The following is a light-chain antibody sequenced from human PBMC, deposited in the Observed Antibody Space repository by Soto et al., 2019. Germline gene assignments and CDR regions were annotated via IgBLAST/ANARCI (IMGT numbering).Light chain of an antibody. CDR1: DIGRKT. CDR3: QVWISGSDHPVI. Sequence: SYEVTQPPSVSLAPGQTARIACGGDDIGRKTVHGYLQKPDQAPVVVVADDSDRPSGIPERFSGSNSGNRATLTISSVEAGDEDDYYCQVWISGSDHPVIFGGGTQLTVL. V-gene: IGLV3-21*02. J-gene: IGLJ2*01. CDR2: DDS.